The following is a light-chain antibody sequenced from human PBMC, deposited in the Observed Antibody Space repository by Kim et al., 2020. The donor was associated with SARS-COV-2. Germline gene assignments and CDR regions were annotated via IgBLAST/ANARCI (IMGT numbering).Light chain of an antibody. V-gene: IGKV1-5*03. J-gene: IGKJ1*01. Sequence: ASAGDTVTSTCRASQSIRRWLAWYQQKKGYAPKLLNSKASNLESDVPSRFSGSGSGTEFTLTINSLQPDDFATYYCQQYNTSSQTFGQGTKVDIK. CDR1: QSIRRW. CDR2: KAS. CDR3: QQYNTSSQT.